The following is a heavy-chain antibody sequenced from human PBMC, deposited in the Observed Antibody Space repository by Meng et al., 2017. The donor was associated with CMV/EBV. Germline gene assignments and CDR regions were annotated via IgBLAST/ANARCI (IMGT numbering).Heavy chain of an antibody. J-gene: IGHJ4*02. V-gene: IGHV3-21*01. D-gene: IGHD6-13*01. CDR3: AREGYSGGLDY. CDR2: ISSSSSYI. CDR1: GFTFSSYS. Sequence: GESLKISCAASGFTFSSYSMNWVRRAPGKGLEWVSSISSSSSYIYYADSVKGRFTISRDNAKNSLYLQMNSLRAEDTAVYYCAREGYSGGLDYWGQGTLVTVSS.